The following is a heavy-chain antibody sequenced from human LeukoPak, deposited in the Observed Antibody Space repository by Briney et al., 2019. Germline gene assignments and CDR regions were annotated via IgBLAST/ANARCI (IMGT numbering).Heavy chain of an antibody. CDR2: INHSGST. J-gene: IGHJ4*02. V-gene: IGHV4-34*01. D-gene: IGHD2-2*02. CDR1: GGSFSGYY. Sequence: SETLSLTCAVYGGSFSGYYWSWIRQPPGKGLEWIGEINHSGSTNYNPSLKSRVTISVDTSKNQFSLKLSSVTAADTAVYYCARGKGARRYCSSTSCHIRFDYWGQGTLVTVSS. CDR3: ARGKGARRYCSSTSCHIRFDY.